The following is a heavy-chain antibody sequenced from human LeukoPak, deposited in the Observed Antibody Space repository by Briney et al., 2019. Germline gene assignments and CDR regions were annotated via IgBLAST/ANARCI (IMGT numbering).Heavy chain of an antibody. V-gene: IGHV4-39*01. CDR3: AKHGEDNSGYYADFFDH. CDR1: GGSINTKTHY. Sequence: SETLSLTCTVSGGSINTKTHYWACIRQTPGKGLEWIGSLCYNGNTYYNPSLKSRVTISVDTSKNQFSLRLTSVTAADTAVYYCAKHGEDNSGYYADFFDHYGQGTLVTVSP. D-gene: IGHD3-22*01. J-gene: IGHJ4*02. CDR2: LCYNGNT.